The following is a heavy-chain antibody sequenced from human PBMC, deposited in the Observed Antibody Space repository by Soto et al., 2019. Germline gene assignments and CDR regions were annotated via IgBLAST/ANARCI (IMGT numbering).Heavy chain of an antibody. Sequence: QVQLVQSGAEGKKLGASVRVSCKASGYTFTSYGISWVRQAPGQGLEWMGWVNAYNGNTNYAQKFQGRVTMTTDTSTSTAYMELRSLRSDDTAVYYCAREAVSGRTGFDYWGQGTLVTVSS. D-gene: IGHD6-19*01. CDR1: GYTFTSYG. V-gene: IGHV1-18*01. CDR2: VNAYNGNT. J-gene: IGHJ4*02. CDR3: AREAVSGRTGFDY.